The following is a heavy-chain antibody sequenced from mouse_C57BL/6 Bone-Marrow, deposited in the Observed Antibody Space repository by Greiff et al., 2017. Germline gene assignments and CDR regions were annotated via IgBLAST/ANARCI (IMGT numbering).Heavy chain of an antibody. CDR2: IRLKSDNYAT. J-gene: IGHJ2*01. CDR3: TAHYYGSSYDYFDY. V-gene: IGHV6-3*01. Sequence: DVHLVESGGGLVQPGGSMKLSCVASGFTFSNYWMNWVRQSPEKGLEWVAQIRLKSDNYATHYAESVKGRFTISRDDSKSSVYLQMNNLRAEDTGIYYCTAHYYGSSYDYFDYWGQGTTLTVSS. CDR1: GFTFSNYW. D-gene: IGHD1-1*01.